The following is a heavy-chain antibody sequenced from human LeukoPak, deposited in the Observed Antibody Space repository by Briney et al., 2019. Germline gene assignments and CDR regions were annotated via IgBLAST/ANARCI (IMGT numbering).Heavy chain of an antibody. V-gene: IGHV4-30-4*08. CDR3: ARAFDYNGSGGGNDAFEI. J-gene: IGHJ3*02. CDR2: VYYSGST. CDR1: GFSLNTRGVG. Sequence: SGPTLVKPTQTLTLTCTFSGFSLNTRGVGVGWIRQSPGKGLEWIGYVYYSGSTFYNTSLKSRVTILLDPSKNQFSLDLSSVTAADTAVYYCARAFDYNGSGGGNDAFEIWGQGTRVTVSS. D-gene: IGHD3-10*01.